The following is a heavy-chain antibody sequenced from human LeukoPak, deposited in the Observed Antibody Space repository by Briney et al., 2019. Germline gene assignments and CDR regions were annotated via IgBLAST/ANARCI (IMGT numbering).Heavy chain of an antibody. V-gene: IGHV4-34*01. Sequence: SETLSLTCAVYGGSCSGYYWSWIRQPPGKGLEWIGEINHSGSTNYNPSLKSRVTISVDTSKNQFSLKLSSVTAADTAVYYCARQPLSICSSTSCYSFDYWGQGTLVTVSS. CDR2: INHSGST. J-gene: IGHJ4*02. CDR3: ARQPLSICSSTSCYSFDY. CDR1: GGSCSGYY. D-gene: IGHD2-2*02.